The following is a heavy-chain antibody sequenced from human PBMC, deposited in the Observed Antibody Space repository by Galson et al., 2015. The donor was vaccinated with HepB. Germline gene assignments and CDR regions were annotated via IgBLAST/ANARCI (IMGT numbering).Heavy chain of an antibody. D-gene: IGHD2-2*01. V-gene: IGHV3-30*04. CDR2: ISYDGSNK. CDR3: AREQCSSTSCYRGGMDV. J-gene: IGHJ6*02. Sequence: SLRLSCAASGFTFSSYAMHWVRQAPGKGLEWVAVISYDGSNKYYADSVKGRFTISRDNSKNTLYLQMNSLRAEDTAVYYCAREQCSSTSCYRGGMDVWGQGTTVTVSS. CDR1: GFTFSSYA.